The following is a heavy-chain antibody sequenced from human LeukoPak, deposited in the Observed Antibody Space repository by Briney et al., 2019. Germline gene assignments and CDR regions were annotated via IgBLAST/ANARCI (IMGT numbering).Heavy chain of an antibody. CDR3: AKEIDGFDV. CDR2: IRFDGGDT. J-gene: IGHJ3*01. CDR1: GFTFNNYW. V-gene: IGHV3-74*01. Sequence: RAGGSLRLSCAASGFTFNNYWMHWVRQAPGMGLVWVSSIRFDGGDTAYADSAKGRFTISRDNAKNTMFLQMNNLRAEDMAVYYCAKEIDGFDVWGQGTLVTVSS.